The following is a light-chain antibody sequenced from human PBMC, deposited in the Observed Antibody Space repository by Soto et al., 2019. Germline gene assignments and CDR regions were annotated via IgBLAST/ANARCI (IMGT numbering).Light chain of an antibody. V-gene: IGKV3-11*01. CDR2: DAS. Sequence: EIVLTQSPATLSLSPGERATLSCRASQSVTSYLAWYQQKPGQAPRLLIYDASNRATGIPARFSGSGSGTDFTLTISSLEPEDFAFYFCQQRSNWPWTFGQGTKVEIE. CDR1: QSVTSY. J-gene: IGKJ1*01. CDR3: QQRSNWPWT.